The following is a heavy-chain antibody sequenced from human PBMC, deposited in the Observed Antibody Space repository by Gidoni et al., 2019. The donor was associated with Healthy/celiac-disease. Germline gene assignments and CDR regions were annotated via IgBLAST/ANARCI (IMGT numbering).Heavy chain of an antibody. CDR1: GYTFTSYG. CDR3: ARDSPTVTTDYYYYYGMDV. D-gene: IGHD4-17*01. J-gene: IGHJ6*02. Sequence: QVQLVQSGAEVKKPGASVKVSCKASGYTFTSYGISWVRQAPGQGLEWMGWISAYNGNTNYAQKLQGRVTMTTDTSTSTAYMELRSLRSDDTAVYYCARDSPTVTTDYYYYYGMDVWGQGTTVTVSS. V-gene: IGHV1-18*04. CDR2: ISAYNGNT.